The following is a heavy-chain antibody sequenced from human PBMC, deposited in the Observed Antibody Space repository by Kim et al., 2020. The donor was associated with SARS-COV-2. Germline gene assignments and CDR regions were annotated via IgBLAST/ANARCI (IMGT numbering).Heavy chain of an antibody. V-gene: IGHV1-2*06. Sequence: ASVKVSCKASGYTFTDYNLHWVRQAPGQGLEWMGRINPKSGGTNYGQKFQGRVTVTRDTSITTVYMELSRLKSDDTAVYYCARGRTTTDYWGQGSLVTVSS. D-gene: IGHD4-4*01. CDR2: INPKSGGT. CDR1: GYTFTDYN. CDR3: ARGRTTTDY. J-gene: IGHJ4*02.